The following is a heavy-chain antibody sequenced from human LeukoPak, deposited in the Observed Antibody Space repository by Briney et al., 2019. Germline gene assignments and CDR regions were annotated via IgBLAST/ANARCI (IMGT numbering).Heavy chain of an antibody. CDR3: ARHAATLGYDAFDI. Sequence: SETLSLTCTVSGGSISSYYWSWIRQPPGKGLEWSGYIYYSGSTNYNPSLKSRVTISVDTSKNQFSLKLSSVTAADTAVYYCARHAATLGYDAFDIWGQGTMVTVSS. CDR1: GGSISSYY. D-gene: IGHD1-26*01. V-gene: IGHV4-59*08. J-gene: IGHJ3*02. CDR2: IYYSGST.